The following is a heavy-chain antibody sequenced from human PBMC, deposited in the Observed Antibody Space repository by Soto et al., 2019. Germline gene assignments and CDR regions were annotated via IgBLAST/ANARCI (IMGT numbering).Heavy chain of an antibody. CDR3: ARQGSSGWYDY. D-gene: IGHD6-19*01. J-gene: IGHJ4*02. CDR1: GGSISSSSYY. V-gene: IGHV4-39*01. CDR2: ICYSGST. Sequence: QLQLQESGPGLVKPSETLSLTCTVSGGSISSSSYYWGWIRQPPGKGLEWIGSICYSGSTYYNPSLKSRVTISVDTSKNQFSLKLSSVTAADTAVYYCARQGSSGWYDYWGQGTLVTVSS.